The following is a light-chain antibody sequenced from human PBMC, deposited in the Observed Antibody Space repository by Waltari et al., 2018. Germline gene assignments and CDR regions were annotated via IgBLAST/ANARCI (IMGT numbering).Light chain of an antibody. J-gene: IGLJ1*01. V-gene: IGLV2-14*01. CDR1: TSDVGGFIF. CDR3: SSYRRGNTLV. CDR2: EFS. Sequence: QSALTQPASVSGSPGQSITISCTGTTSDVGGFIFVPWNPQTPGKAPKLKIYEFSNRPPGVSTRFSGSKSGNTAALTISGLQAEDEADYYCSSYRRGNTLVFGIGTQVTVL.